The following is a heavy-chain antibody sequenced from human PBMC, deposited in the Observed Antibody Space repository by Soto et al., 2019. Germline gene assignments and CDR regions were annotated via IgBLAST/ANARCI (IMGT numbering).Heavy chain of an antibody. J-gene: IGHJ5*02. D-gene: IGHD4-4*01. V-gene: IGHV1-69*13. Sequence: SVKVSCKASGDTFGRFAISWVRQAPGQGLEWMGGIKPISDITNYAQRFQGRVTFTADASTSTVYLELSSLRSEDTAMYYCARDPSTINKLIGVWFDPWGQGTLVTVSS. CDR3: ARDPSTINKLIGVWFDP. CDR1: GDTFGRFA. CDR2: IKPISDIT.